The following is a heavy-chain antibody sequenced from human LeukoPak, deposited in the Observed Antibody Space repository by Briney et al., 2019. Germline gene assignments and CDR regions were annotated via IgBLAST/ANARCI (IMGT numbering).Heavy chain of an antibody. CDR2: INHSGST. V-gene: IGHV4-34*01. J-gene: IGHJ4*02. D-gene: IGHD3-10*01. CDR1: GGSFSGYY. Sequence: SETLSLTCAVYGGSFSGYYWSWIRQPPGKGLEWIGEINHSGSTNYNPSLKSRVTISVDTSKNQFSLKLSSVTAADTAVYYCARLRAPMVRGTPDYWGQGTLVTVSS. CDR3: ARLRAPMVRGTPDY.